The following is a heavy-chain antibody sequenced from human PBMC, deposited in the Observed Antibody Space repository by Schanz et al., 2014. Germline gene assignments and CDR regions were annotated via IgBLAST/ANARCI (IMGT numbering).Heavy chain of an antibody. CDR2: ISGTGSST. Sequence: VQLVESGGGVVQPGNSLRLSCAASGFSFSDYSMSWVRQAPGKGLEWVSAISGTGSSTHYANSVKGRFTISRDNSKNTLYLQMNSLRAEDTAVYYCAKDHFGHYDSSGCSDCYYYGMDVWGQGTTVTVSS. J-gene: IGHJ6*02. D-gene: IGHD3-22*01. CDR1: GFSFSDYS. CDR3: AKDHFGHYDSSGCSDCYYYGMDV. V-gene: IGHV3-23*04.